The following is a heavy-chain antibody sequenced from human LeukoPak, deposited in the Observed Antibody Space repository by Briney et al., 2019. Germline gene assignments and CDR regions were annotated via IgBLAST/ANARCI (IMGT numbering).Heavy chain of an antibody. D-gene: IGHD6-25*01. V-gene: IGHV1-3*01. CDR1: GYTFTYYA. CDR2: INAGNGNT. CDR3: ARDSRLPFDY. J-gene: IGHJ4*02. Sequence: ASVTVSCTASGYTFTYYAIHWVRQAPGQRLEWMGWINAGNGNTKYSQKFQGRVTITRDTSASTAYMELRSLRSEDTAVYYCARDSRLPFDYWGQGTLVTVSS.